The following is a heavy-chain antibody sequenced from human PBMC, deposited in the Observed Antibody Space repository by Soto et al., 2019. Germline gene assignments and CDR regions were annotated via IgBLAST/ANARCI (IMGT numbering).Heavy chain of an antibody. CDR1: GDSYSISTYS. V-gene: IGHV4-30-2*01. J-gene: IGHJ5*02. CDR2: IYQSGVT. D-gene: IGHD6-19*01. CDR3: AGMPYTSGLRFDP. Sequence: SETLSLTCSMSGDSYSISTYSWSWIRQPPGKALQWIGFIYQSGVTSYNPSLASRVSISLDRSNNQCSLKLKSVTAADTAVYFCAGMPYTSGLRFDPWGPGTLVTVSS.